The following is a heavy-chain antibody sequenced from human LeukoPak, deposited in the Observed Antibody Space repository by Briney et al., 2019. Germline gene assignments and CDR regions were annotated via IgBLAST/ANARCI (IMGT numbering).Heavy chain of an antibody. J-gene: IGHJ6*03. CDR2: INPSGGST. Sequence: ASVKVSCKASGYTFTSYDINWVRQATGQGLEWMGIINPSGGSTSYAQKFQGRVTMTRDTSTSTVYMELSSLRSEDTAVYYCAAASDRSYYYMDVWGKGTTVTVSS. V-gene: IGHV1-46*01. CDR3: AAASDRSYYYMDV. CDR1: GYTFTSYD. D-gene: IGHD3-22*01.